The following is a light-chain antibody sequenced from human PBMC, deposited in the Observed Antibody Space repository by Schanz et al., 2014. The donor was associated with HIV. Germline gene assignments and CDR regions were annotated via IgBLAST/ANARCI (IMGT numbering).Light chain of an antibody. Sequence: QSALTQPPSASGSPGQSVTISCTGTSSDVGAYNYVSWYQQHPGKAPKLMIYEVTKRPSGVPDRFSGSKSGNTASLTVSGLQAEDEADYYCSSHAGRNSFVVFGGGTKLTVL. V-gene: IGLV2-8*01. CDR1: SSDVGAYNY. CDR3: SSHAGRNSFVV. J-gene: IGLJ2*01. CDR2: EVT.